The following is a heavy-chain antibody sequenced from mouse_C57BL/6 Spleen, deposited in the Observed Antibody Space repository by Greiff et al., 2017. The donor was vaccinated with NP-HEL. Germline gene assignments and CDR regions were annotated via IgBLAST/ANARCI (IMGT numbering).Heavy chain of an antibody. Sequence: EVQRVESEGGLVQPGSSMKLSCTASGFTFSDYYMAWVRQVPEKGLEWVANINYDGSSTYYLDSLKSRFIISRDNAKNILYLQMSSLKSEDTATYYCARDGGPYAMDYWGQGTSVTVSS. CDR2: INYDGSST. CDR1: GFTFSDYY. V-gene: IGHV5-16*01. CDR3: ARDGGPYAMDY. J-gene: IGHJ4*01.